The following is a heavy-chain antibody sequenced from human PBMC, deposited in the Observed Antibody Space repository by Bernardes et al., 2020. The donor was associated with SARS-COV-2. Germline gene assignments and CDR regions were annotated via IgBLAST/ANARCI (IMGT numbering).Heavy chain of an antibody. J-gene: IGHJ5*02. Sequence: GSLRLSCAVYEMSISNFWMSWVRQGPGKGLEWVAKIKKDGTVRDYVDTVKGRLSISRDNTRNQVYLQMNALRVEDTGTYYCRIGHYADLWGQGTLITVTS. CDR1: EMSISNFW. V-gene: IGHV3-7*01. CDR3: RIGHYADL. CDR2: IKKDGTVR. D-gene: IGHD4-17*01.